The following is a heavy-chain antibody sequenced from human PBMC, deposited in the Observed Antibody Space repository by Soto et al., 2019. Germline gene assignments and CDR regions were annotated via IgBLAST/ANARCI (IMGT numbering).Heavy chain of an antibody. CDR2: TYYRSKWYN. V-gene: IGHV6-1*01. Sequence: SQTLSLTCAISGDSVSSNSAAWNWIRQSPSRGLEWLGRTYYRSKWYNDYAVSVKSRITINPDTSKNQFSLQLNSVTPEDTAVYYCARRVGGYCSGGSCYVDAFDIWGQGTMVTVSS. D-gene: IGHD2-15*01. J-gene: IGHJ3*02. CDR1: GDSVSSNSAA. CDR3: ARRVGGYCSGGSCYVDAFDI.